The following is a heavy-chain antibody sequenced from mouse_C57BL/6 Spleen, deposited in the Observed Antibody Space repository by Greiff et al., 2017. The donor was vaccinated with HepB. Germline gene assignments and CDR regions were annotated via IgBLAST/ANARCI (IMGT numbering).Heavy chain of an antibody. Sequence: QVQLQQPGAELVKPGASVKMSCKASGYTFTSYWITWVKQRPGQGLEWIGDIYPGSGSTTYNEKFKSKATLTVDTASSTAYMQLSSLTSEDSAVYYCARGLRDFDYWGQGTTLTVSS. CDR3: ARGLRDFDY. V-gene: IGHV1-55*01. CDR1: GYTFTSYW. CDR2: IYPGSGST. D-gene: IGHD1-1*01. J-gene: IGHJ2*01.